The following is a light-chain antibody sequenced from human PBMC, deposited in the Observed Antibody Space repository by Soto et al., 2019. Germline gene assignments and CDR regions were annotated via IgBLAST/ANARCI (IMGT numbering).Light chain of an antibody. J-gene: IGLJ3*02. Sequence: QSVLTQPASVSGSPGQSITISCTGTSSDVGGYNYVSWYQQHPGKAPKLMIYGVSNRPSGVSNRFSGSKSGNTASLAISGLQVEDEVHYYCNSYTSSIPSFGGGTKLALL. V-gene: IGLV2-14*01. CDR1: SSDVGGYNY. CDR2: GVS. CDR3: NSYTSSIPS.